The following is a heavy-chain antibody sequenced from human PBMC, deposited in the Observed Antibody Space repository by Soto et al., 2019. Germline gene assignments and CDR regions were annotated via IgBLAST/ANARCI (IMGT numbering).Heavy chain of an antibody. CDR2: TYYRSKWYN. V-gene: IGHV6-1*01. D-gene: IGHD1-26*01. CDR3: ARVGWEPLRPSYYSDMDV. Sequence: SQTLSLTCAISGDSVSSNSAAWNWIRQSPSRGLEWLGRTYYRSKWYNDYAVSVKSRITINPDTSKNQFSLQLNSVTPEDTAVDYCARVGWEPLRPSYYSDMDVLGLGTTLTISS. J-gene: IGHJ6*02. CDR1: GDSVSSNSAA.